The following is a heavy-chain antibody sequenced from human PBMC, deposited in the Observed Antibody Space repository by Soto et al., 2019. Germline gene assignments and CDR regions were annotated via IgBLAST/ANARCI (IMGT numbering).Heavy chain of an antibody. CDR3: ARDLWGYCGTDCYPMDV. CDR2: MYNTGST. D-gene: IGHD2-21*02. V-gene: IGHV4-59*01. CDR1: GGSISGYY. J-gene: IGHJ6*02. Sequence: SETLSLTCTVSGGSISGYYWSWIRQPPGKGLEWIGYMYNTGSTVYNPSFKSRVTISVDTFKNQFSLKLNSVTAADTAVYYCARDLWGYCGTDCYPMDVWGQGTTVTVSS.